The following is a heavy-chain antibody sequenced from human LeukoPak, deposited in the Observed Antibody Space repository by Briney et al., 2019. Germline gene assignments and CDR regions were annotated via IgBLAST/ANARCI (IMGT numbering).Heavy chain of an antibody. CDR2: IYYSGST. J-gene: IGHJ4*02. CDR3: AREGYDSSYY. CDR1: GGSISSGDYY. D-gene: IGHD3-22*01. V-gene: IGHV4-31*03. Sequence: SQTLSLTCTVSGGSISSGDYYWSWIRQHPGKGLEWIGNIYYSGSTYYNLSLKSRVTISVDTSKSQFSLKLSSVTAADTAVYYCAREGYDSSYYWGQGTLVTVSS.